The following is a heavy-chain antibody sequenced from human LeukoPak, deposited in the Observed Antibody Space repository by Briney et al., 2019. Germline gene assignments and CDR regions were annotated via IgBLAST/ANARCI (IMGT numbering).Heavy chain of an antibody. J-gene: IGHJ4*02. CDR2: INHSGST. CDR3: ARGRVYELPVFDY. D-gene: IGHD1-26*01. Sequence: SETLSLTCAVYGGSFSGYYWSWIRQPPGKGLEWIGEINHSGSTNYNPSLKSRVTISVDTSKNQFSLKLSSVTAADTAVYYCARGRVYELPVFDYWGQGTLVTVTS. CDR1: GGSFSGYY. V-gene: IGHV4-34*01.